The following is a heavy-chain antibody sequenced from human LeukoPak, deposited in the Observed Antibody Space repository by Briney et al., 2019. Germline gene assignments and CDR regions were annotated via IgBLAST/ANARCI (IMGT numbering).Heavy chain of an antibody. CDR1: GFTFSNYW. CDR2: ISYDGSNK. V-gene: IGHV3-30*18. D-gene: IGHD3-22*01. J-gene: IGHJ6*02. CDR3: AKDLDYYDSNYYGMDV. Sequence: GGSLRLSCAASGFTFSNYWMSWVRQAPGKGLEWVAVISYDGSNKYYADSVKGRFTISRDNSKNTLYLQMNSLRAEDTAVYYCAKDLDYYDSNYYGMDVWGQGTTVTVSS.